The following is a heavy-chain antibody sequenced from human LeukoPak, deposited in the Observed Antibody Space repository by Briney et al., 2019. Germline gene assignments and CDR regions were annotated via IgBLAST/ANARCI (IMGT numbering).Heavy chain of an antibody. Sequence: SETLSLTCTVSGYSISSGYYWGWIRQPPGKGLEWIGSIYHSGSTNYNPSLKSRVTISVDTSKNQFSLKLSSVTAADTAVYYCARALYHTFDYWGQGTLVTVSS. D-gene: IGHD2-2*01. J-gene: IGHJ4*02. CDR2: IYHSGST. V-gene: IGHV4-38-2*02. CDR1: GYSISSGYY. CDR3: ARALYHTFDY.